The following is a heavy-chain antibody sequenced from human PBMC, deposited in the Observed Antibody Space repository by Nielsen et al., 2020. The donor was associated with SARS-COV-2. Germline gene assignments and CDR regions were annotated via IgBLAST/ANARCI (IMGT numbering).Heavy chain of an antibody. CDR2: ISSSSSTI. CDR1: GFTFSSYS. Sequence: GESLKISCAASGFTFSSYSMNWVRQAPGKGLEWVSYISSSSSTIYYADSVKGRFTISRDNANNSLYLQMNSLRAEDTAVYYCARGYGDYDYWGQGTLVTVSS. J-gene: IGHJ4*02. CDR3: ARGYGDYDY. D-gene: IGHD4-17*01. V-gene: IGHV3-48*04.